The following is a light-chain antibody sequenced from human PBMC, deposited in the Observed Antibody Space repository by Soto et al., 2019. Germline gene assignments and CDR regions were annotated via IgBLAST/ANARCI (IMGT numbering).Light chain of an antibody. Sequence: QSALAQPASASGSLGQSITMSCTGTSTDVGGYNFVSWYQQHPDKAPKLLIYEVTNRPSGVSNRFSGSKSGNTASLTISGLQAEDEADYYCSSYTSTGTSVFGTGTKVTVL. J-gene: IGLJ1*01. CDR1: STDVGGYNF. CDR2: EVT. CDR3: SSYTSTGTSV. V-gene: IGLV2-14*01.